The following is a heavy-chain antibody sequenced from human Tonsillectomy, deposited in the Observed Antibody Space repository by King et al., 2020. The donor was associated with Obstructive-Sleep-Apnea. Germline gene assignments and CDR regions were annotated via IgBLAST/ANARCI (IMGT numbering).Heavy chain of an antibody. V-gene: IGHV1-18*04. CDR3: ARDGVLRFLEGFRKYGMDV. Sequence: QLVQSGAEVKKPGASVKVSCKASGYTFSSYGISWVRQAPGQGLEWMGWISAYNGNTNYAQKFQGRVTMTTDTSTSTASMELRSLRSDDTAVYYCARDGVLRFLEGFRKYGMDVWGQGTTVTVSS. D-gene: IGHD3-3*01. CDR1: GYTFSSYG. J-gene: IGHJ6*02. CDR2: ISAYNGNT.